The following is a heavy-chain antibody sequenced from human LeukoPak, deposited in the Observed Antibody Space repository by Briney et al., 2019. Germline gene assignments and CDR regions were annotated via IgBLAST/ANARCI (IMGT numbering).Heavy chain of an antibody. Sequence: GGSLRLSCAASGFTVSSNYMSWVRQAPGKGLDWVSVIYSGGNTYYADSVKGRFTISRDNSKNTLYLQMNSLRAEDTAVYYCARDRVGATTNFDYWGQGTLVTASS. CDR2: IYSGGNT. D-gene: IGHD1-26*01. V-gene: IGHV3-53*01. CDR3: ARDRVGATTNFDY. CDR1: GFTVSSNY. J-gene: IGHJ4*02.